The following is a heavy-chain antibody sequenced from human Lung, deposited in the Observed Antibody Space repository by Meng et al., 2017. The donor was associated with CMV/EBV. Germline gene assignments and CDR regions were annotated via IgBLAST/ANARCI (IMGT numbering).Heavy chain of an antibody. D-gene: IGHD3-3*01. Sequence: ASVKVSCKASGYTFSDSGIAWVRQVPGQGLEWMGWISAYNGNKNYVEQFQGRVTMTTDTSTSTAYMELRSLRSDDTAVYYCARWGGILGVVVKTPDYWGQGKLVTGSS. V-gene: IGHV1-18*01. CDR1: GYTFSDSG. J-gene: IGHJ4*02. CDR2: ISAYNGNK. CDR3: ARWGGILGVVVKTPDY.